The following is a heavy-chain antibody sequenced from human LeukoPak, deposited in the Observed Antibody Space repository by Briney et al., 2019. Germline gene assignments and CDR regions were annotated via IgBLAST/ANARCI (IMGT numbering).Heavy chain of an antibody. CDR2: ISYDGSNK. V-gene: IGHV3-30*18. D-gene: IGHD4-17*01. Sequence: PGGSLRLSCAASGFTVSSDFMSWVRQAPGKGLEWVAVISYDGSNKYYADSVKGRFTISRDNSKNTLYLQVNSLRAEDTAVYYCAKDTLDGTVTLAGYYYGMDVWGQGTTVTVSS. CDR3: AKDTLDGTVTLAGYYYGMDV. J-gene: IGHJ6*02. CDR1: GFTVSSDF.